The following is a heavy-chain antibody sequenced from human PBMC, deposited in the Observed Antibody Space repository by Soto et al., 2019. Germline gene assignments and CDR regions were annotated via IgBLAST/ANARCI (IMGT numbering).Heavy chain of an antibody. CDR3: ARPHGGSSGWDNWFDP. V-gene: IGHV4-59*01. Sequence: PSGTLSLTFTVCGGSISSYYWSWIRQPPGKGLEWIGYIHYSGSTNYNPSLKSRVTISVDTSKNQFSLKLNSVTAADTAVYYCARPHGGSSGWDNWFDPWGQGTLVTVSS. CDR1: GGSISSYY. J-gene: IGHJ5*02. CDR2: IHYSGST. D-gene: IGHD6-25*01.